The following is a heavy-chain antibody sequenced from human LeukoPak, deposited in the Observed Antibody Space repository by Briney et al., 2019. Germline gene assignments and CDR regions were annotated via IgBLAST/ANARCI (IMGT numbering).Heavy chain of an antibody. J-gene: IGHJ4*02. CDR3: ATVESRLRDHYYFDY. CDR2: MNPSTGNT. D-gene: IGHD5-12*01. V-gene: IGHV1-8*01. Sequence: ASVKVSCKASGYTFTIYDINWVRQAPGQGLEWIGWMNPSTGNTGSAQKFQGRVTMTEDASTDTAYMELSSLRSEDTAVYYCATVESRLRDHYYFDYWGQGTLVTVSS. CDR1: GYTFTIYD.